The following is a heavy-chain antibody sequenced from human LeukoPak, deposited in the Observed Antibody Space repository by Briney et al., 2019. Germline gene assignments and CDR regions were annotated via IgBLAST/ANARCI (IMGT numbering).Heavy chain of an antibody. V-gene: IGHV4-61*02. CDR3: ARDRDGYNVDYAFDI. CDR1: GGSISSGSYY. D-gene: IGHD5-24*01. J-gene: IGHJ3*02. Sequence: SETLSLTCTVSGGSISSGSYYWSWIRQPAGKGLEWIGRIYTSGSTNYNPSLKSRVTISVDTSKNQFSLKLSSVTAADTAVYYCARDRDGYNVDYAFDIWGQGTMVTVSS. CDR2: IYTSGST.